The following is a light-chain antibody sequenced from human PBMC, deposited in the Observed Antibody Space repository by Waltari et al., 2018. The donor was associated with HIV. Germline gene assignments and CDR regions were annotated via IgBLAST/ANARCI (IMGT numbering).Light chain of an antibody. Sequence: QSALTQPRSVSGSPGQSVTISCTGTGIAVGGHNSVSWYQQSPDKAPKIMIYDVSKRPSGVPDRFSGSKSGNTASLTISGLQSEDEANYFCCSYAGSYTYVFGTGTEVTVL. V-gene: IGLV2-11*01. J-gene: IGLJ1*01. CDR3: CSYAGSYTYV. CDR2: DVS. CDR1: GIAVGGHNS.